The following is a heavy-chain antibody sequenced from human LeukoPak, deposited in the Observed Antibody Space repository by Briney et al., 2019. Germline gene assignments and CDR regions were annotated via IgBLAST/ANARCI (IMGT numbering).Heavy chain of an antibody. CDR2: ISSSSSYI. CDR1: GFTFSSYE. Sequence: GGSLRLSCSVSGFTFSSYEMNWVRQAPGKGLEWVSSISSSSSYIYYADSVKGRFTISRDNAKNSLYLQMNSLRAEDTAVYYCAKDDRWLQFCCWGQGTLVTVSA. J-gene: IGHJ4*02. D-gene: IGHD5-24*01. CDR3: AKDDRWLQFCC. V-gene: IGHV3-21*01.